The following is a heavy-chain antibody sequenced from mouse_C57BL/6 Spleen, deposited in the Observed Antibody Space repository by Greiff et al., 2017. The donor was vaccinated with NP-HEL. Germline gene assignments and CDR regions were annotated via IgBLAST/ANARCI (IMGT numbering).Heavy chain of an antibody. D-gene: IGHD2-2*01. CDR3: ARRGYDYYAMDY. CDR2: IYPGSGST. CDR1: GYTFTSYW. Sequence: QVQLQQPGAELVKPGASVKMSCKASGYTFTSYWITWVKQRPGQGLEWIGDIYPGSGSTNYNEKFKSKATLTVDTSSSTAYMQLSSLTSEDAAVYYCARRGYDYYAMDYWGQGTSVTVSS. J-gene: IGHJ4*01. V-gene: IGHV1-55*01.